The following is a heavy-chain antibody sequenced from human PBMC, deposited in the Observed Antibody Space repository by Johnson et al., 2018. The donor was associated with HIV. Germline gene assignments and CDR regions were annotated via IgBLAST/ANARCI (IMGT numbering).Heavy chain of an antibody. J-gene: IGHJ3*02. D-gene: IGHD1-1*01. CDR2: ISYDANNK. V-gene: IGHV3-30*14. Sequence: QVQLVESGGVVVQPGGSLRLSCAASGYTFSSYAMHWVRQAPGKGLEWVAVISYDANNKYYADSVKGRFTISRDNSKNTIYLQMNSLRAEDTAMYYCARDGTETGPDDAFDIWGKGTMVTVSS. CDR3: ARDGTETGPDDAFDI. CDR1: GYTFSSYA.